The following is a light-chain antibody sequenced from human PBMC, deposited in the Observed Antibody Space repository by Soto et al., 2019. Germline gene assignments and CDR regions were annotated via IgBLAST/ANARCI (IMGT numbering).Light chain of an antibody. V-gene: IGKV1-39*01. J-gene: IGKJ1*01. CDR2: AAS. Sequence: IEVTQSPSSLSASVGDRVTITCRASQGISSYLNWYQQKPGKAPKLLIYAASSLQSGVPSRFSGSGSGTDFTLTISSLQPEDFATYYCRQSYSTPKTFGQGTKVAIK. CDR3: RQSYSTPKT. CDR1: QGISSY.